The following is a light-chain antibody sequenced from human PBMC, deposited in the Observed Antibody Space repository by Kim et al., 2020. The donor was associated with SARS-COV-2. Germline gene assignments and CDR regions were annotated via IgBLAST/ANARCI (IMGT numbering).Light chain of an antibody. CDR2: KDS. CDR1: ALPKQY. CDR3: QSADSSGTYEV. V-gene: IGLV3-25*03. J-gene: IGLJ1*01. Sequence: PGQTARSTWSGEALPKQYAYWYQQKPGQAPVLVIYKDSERPSGIPERFSGSSSGKTVTLTISGVQAEDEADYYCQSADSSGTYEVFGTGTKVTVL.